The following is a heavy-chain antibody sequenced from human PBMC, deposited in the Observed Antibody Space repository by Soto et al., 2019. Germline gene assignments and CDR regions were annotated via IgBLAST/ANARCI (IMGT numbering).Heavy chain of an antibody. CDR1: GFTFSDYY. V-gene: IGHV3-11*06. D-gene: IGHD2-2*01. CDR3: ARDLFYGSSTIDYYYYYGMDV. Sequence: QVQLVESGGGLVKPGGSLRLSCAASGFTFSDYYMSWIRQAPGKGLEWVSYISSSSSYIYYADSVKGRFTISRDNAKNSLYLQMNSLRAEDTAVYYCARDLFYGSSTIDYYYYYGMDVWGQGTTVTVSS. J-gene: IGHJ6*02. CDR2: ISSSSSYI.